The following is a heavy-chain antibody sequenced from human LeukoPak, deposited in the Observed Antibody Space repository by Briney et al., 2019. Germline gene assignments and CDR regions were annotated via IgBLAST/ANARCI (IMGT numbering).Heavy chain of an antibody. CDR2: INHSGST. CDR1: GGSFSGYY. Sequence: PSETLSLTCAVYGGSFSGYYWSWIRQPPGKGLEWIGEINHSGSTNYNPSLKSLVTISVDTSKNQFSLKLSPVTAADTAVYYCARAYYDILTGYYITLDYFDYWGQGTLVTVSS. V-gene: IGHV4-34*01. D-gene: IGHD3-9*01. CDR3: ARAYYDILTGYYITLDYFDY. J-gene: IGHJ4*02.